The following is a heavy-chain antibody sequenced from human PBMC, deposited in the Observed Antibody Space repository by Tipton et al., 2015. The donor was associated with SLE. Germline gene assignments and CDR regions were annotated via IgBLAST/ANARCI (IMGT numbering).Heavy chain of an antibody. CDR2: INWNGGNT. V-gene: IGHV3-20*04. CDR1: GFTFSSYW. CDR3: AKDRAAAGTCFDY. D-gene: IGHD6-13*01. Sequence: SLRLSCAASGFTFSSYWMSWVRQAPGKGLGWVSSINWNGGNTNYADSVKGRFSISRDNAKNALYLQMNSLRAEDTALYYCAKDRAAAGTCFDYWGQGTLVTVSS. J-gene: IGHJ4*02.